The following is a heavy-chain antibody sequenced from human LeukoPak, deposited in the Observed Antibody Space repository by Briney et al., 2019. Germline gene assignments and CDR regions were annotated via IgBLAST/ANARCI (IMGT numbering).Heavy chain of an antibody. CDR3: ARDQCSGGSCYEGAFDY. J-gene: IGHJ4*02. CDR1: GFTVSSNY. Sequence: QSGGSLRLSCAASGFTVSSNYMSWVRQAPGKGLEWVSVIYSGGSTYYADSVKGRFTISRDNSKNTLYLQMNSLRAEDTAVYYCARDQCSGGSCYEGAFDYWGQGTLVTVPS. D-gene: IGHD2-15*01. CDR2: IYSGGST. V-gene: IGHV3-66*02.